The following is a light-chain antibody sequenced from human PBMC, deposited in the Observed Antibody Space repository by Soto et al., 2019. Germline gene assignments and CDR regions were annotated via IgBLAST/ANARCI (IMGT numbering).Light chain of an antibody. Sequence: SVLTQPPSASGSPGQSVTISCTGTSSDAGGYNYVSWYQQHPGKAPKLMIYEVSKRPSGVPDRFSGSKSGNTASLTVSGLQAEDEADYYCCSYAGSNNFPYVFGTGTKVTVL. CDR3: CSYAGSNNFPYV. CDR2: EVS. V-gene: IGLV2-8*01. J-gene: IGLJ1*01. CDR1: SSDAGGYNY.